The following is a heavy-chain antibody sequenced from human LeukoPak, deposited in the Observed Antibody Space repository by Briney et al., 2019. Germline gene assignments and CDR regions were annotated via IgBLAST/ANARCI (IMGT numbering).Heavy chain of an antibody. V-gene: IGHV3-73*01. D-gene: IGHD3-10*01. Sequence: PGGSLKLSCAASGFTFSGSAMHWVRQASGKGLEWVGRIRSKANNYATAYATSLNDRFTISRDDSKNTVYLQMISLRAEDTGVYYCARDPQTYHRASGSYYMPHWGQGIPVTVSS. CDR2: IRSKANNYAT. CDR1: GFTFSGSA. CDR3: ARDPQTYHRASGSYYMPH. J-gene: IGHJ4*02.